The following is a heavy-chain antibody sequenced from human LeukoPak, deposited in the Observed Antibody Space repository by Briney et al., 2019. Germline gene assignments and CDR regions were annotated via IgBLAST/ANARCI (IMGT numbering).Heavy chain of an antibody. CDR3: ARGTSHPRITISGVVTPFDY. CDR2: INHSGST. D-gene: IGHD3-3*01. Sequence: SETLSLTCAVYGGSFSGYYWSWIRQPPGKGLEWIGEINHSGSTNYNPSLKSRVTISVDTSKNQFSLKLSSVTAADTAVYYCARGTSHPRITISGVVTPFDYWGQGTLVTVSS. V-gene: IGHV4-34*01. CDR1: GGSFSGYY. J-gene: IGHJ4*02.